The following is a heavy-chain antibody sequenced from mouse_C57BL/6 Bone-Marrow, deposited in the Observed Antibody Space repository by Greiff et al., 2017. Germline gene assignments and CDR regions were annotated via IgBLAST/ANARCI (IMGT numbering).Heavy chain of an antibody. J-gene: IGHJ3*01. CDR1: GYTFTDYY. CDR3: ASIDSSVYRVAY. V-gene: IGHV1-26*01. D-gene: IGHD3-2*02. CDR2: INPNNGGT. Sequence: EVQLQQSGPELVKPGASVKISCKASGYTFTDYYMNWVKQRHGKSLEWIGDINPNNGGTSYNQKFKGKATLTVDKSSSTAYMELRILTSEDSAVYYCASIDSSVYRVAYWGHGTLVTVSA.